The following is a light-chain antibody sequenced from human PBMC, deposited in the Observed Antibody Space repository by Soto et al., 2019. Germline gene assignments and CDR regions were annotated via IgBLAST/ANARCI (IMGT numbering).Light chain of an antibody. J-gene: IGKJ4*01. V-gene: IGKV3-15*01. CDR1: QTVSSN. Sequence: EIVVTQSPGTLAVSPGDRATLSCRASQTVSSNFAWYQQKPGQAPRLLIYDASTRATGIPARFSGSGSGTEFTLTISSLQSEDFAIYYCQQYHNWPLTFGGGTKVDIK. CDR2: DAS. CDR3: QQYHNWPLT.